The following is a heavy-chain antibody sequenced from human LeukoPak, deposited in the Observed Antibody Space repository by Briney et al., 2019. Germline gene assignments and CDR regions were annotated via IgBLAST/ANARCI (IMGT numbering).Heavy chain of an antibody. V-gene: IGHV4-39*01. Sequence: SETLSLTCTVSGGSISSYYWGWIRRPPGKGLEWIGSIYYSGSTYYNPSLKSRVTISVDTSKNQFSLRLNSVTATDTAVYYCARHYGPWGQGTLVTVSS. CDR1: GGSISSYY. CDR2: IYYSGST. D-gene: IGHD3-10*01. J-gene: IGHJ4*02. CDR3: ARHYGP.